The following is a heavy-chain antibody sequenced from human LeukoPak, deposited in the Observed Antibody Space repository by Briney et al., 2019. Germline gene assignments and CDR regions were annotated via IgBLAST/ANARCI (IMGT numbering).Heavy chain of an antibody. J-gene: IGHJ4*02. D-gene: IGHD6-6*01. Sequence: GGSLRLSCGVSGFTFSDYEMNWVRQAPGKGLEWVSYISSGGSAVYYADSVKGRFTISRDNAKNSLYLQMNSLRAEDTAVYYCARNDYSSSSYFYWGQGTLVTVSS. V-gene: IGHV3-48*03. CDR3: ARNDYSSSSYFY. CDR2: ISSGGSAV. CDR1: GFTFSDYE.